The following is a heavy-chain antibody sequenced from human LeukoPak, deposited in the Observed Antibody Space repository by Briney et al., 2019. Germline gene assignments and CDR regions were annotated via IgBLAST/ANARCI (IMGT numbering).Heavy chain of an antibody. Sequence: GGSLRLSCAASGFTFDDYAMHWVRQAPGKGLEWVSGISWNSGSIGYADSVKGRFTISRDNAKNSLYLQMNSLRAEDTALYYCAKDYYGSGSFDYWGQGTLVTVSS. CDR1: GFTFDDYA. D-gene: IGHD3-10*01. CDR3: AKDYYGSGSFDY. J-gene: IGHJ4*02. CDR2: ISWNSGSI. V-gene: IGHV3-9*01.